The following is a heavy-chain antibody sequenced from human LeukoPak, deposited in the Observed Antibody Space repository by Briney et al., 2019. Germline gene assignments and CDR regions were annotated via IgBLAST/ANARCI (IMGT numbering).Heavy chain of an antibody. D-gene: IGHD2-2*01. V-gene: IGHV1-69*04. Sequence: SAKVSCKASGGTFSSYAISWVRQAPGQGLEWMGRIIPILGIANYAQKFQGRVTITADKSTSTAYMELSSLRSEDTAVYYCATDIVVVPAAKAELFDYWGQGTLVTVSS. CDR1: GGTFSSYA. CDR2: IIPILGIA. J-gene: IGHJ4*02. CDR3: ATDIVVVPAAKAELFDY.